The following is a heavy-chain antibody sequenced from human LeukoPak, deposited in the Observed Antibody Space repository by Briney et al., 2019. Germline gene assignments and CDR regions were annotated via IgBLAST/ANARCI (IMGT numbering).Heavy chain of an antibody. V-gene: IGHV4-4*02. Sequence: PSETLSLTCAVSSGSITSSHWWSWVRQAPGQGLEWIGEVYHSGSTYYNPSLKSRVTISVDTSKNQFSLKLSSVTAADTAVYYCARDENGYVWGSFRAWGQGTLVTVSS. J-gene: IGHJ5*02. CDR2: VYHSGST. CDR1: SGSITSSHW. CDR3: ARDENGYVWGSFRA. D-gene: IGHD3-16*02.